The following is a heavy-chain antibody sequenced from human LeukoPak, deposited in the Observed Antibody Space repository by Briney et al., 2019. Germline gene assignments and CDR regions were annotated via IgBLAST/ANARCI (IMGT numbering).Heavy chain of an antibody. CDR1: GYTFTSYG. J-gene: IGHJ4*02. CDR2: ISGNNDNT. V-gene: IGHV1-18*03. CDR3: ARDGYFDY. Sequence: ASVKVSCKASGYTFTSYGIGWVRQAPGQGLEWMGWISGNNDNTNYAQKIQGRVTMTTDTSTSTAYMELRSLRSDDMAVYYCARDGYFDYWGQGTLVTVSS.